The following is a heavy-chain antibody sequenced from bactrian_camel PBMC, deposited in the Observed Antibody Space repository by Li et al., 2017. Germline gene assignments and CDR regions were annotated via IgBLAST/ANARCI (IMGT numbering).Heavy chain of an antibody. J-gene: IGHJ6*01. CDR2: INSGGGST. CDR1: GFTFSSYA. D-gene: IGHD3*01. V-gene: IGHV3S31*01. CDR3: AAAEAGRGTWPDDDGY. Sequence: VQLVESGGGLVLPGGSLVLSCAASGFTFSSYAMSWVRQAPGKGLEWVSAINSGGGSTYYTDSVKGRFTISRDNAKNTLYLQMNSLKTEDTAMYYCAAAEAGRGTWPDDDGYWGQGTQVTVS.